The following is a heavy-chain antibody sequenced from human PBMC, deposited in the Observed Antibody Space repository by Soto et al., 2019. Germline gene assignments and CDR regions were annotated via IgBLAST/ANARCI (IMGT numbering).Heavy chain of an antibody. CDR3: AKVPAAVYYYYGMDV. V-gene: IGHV3-23*01. Sequence: GGSLRLSCAASGFTFSSYAMSWVRQAPGKGLEWVSAISGSGGSTYYADSVKGRFTISRDNSKNTLYLQMNSLRAEDTAVYYCAKVPAAVYYYYGMDVWGQGTTVTVSS. CDR1: GFTFSSYA. CDR2: ISGSGGST. D-gene: IGHD2-2*01. J-gene: IGHJ6*02.